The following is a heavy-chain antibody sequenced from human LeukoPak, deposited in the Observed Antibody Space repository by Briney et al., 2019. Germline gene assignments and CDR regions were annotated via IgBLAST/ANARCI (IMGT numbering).Heavy chain of an antibody. V-gene: IGHV3-23*01. Sequence: GGSLRLSCAASGFTFSSYAMSWVRQAPGKGLEWVSAISGSGYSTYLADSVKGRFTISRDNSKNTLYLHMNSLRAEDTAVYYCARDFWGAYRVDFFDYWGQGILVTVSS. CDR2: ISGSGYST. J-gene: IGHJ4*02. CDR1: GFTFSSYA. CDR3: ARDFWGAYRVDFFDY. D-gene: IGHD3-3*01.